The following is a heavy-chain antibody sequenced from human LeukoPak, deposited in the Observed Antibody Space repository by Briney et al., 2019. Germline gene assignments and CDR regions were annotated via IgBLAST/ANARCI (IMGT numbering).Heavy chain of an antibody. D-gene: IGHD5-18*01. CDR3: ARRGSVDYGYFLDY. J-gene: IGHJ4*02. V-gene: IGHV3-21*01. Sequence: GGSLRLSCAASGFTFSSYSMNWVRQAPGKGLEWVSSISSSSSYIYYADSVKGRFTISRDNAKNSLYLQMNSLRAEDTAVYYCARRGSVDYGYFLDYWGQGTLVTVSS. CDR2: ISSSSSYI. CDR1: GFTFSSYS.